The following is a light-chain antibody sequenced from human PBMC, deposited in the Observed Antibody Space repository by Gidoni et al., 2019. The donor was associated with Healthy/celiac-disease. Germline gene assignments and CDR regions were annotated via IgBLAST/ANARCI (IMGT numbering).Light chain of an antibody. CDR2: AAS. CDR1: QSISSY. J-gene: IGKJ5*01. V-gene: IGKV1-39*01. Sequence: DIQMTQSPSSLSASVGDRVTITCRASQSISSYLNWYQQKPGKAPKLLIYAASSLQSGVPSRFSGSGSGTDFTLTISSLQPEDFATYYCQQSNSNPSGFGQGTRLEIK. CDR3: QQSNSNPSG.